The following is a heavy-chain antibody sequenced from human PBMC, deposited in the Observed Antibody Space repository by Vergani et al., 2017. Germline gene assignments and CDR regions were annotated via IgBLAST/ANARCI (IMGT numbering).Heavy chain of an antibody. J-gene: IGHJ4*02. CDR2: STGHNDNT. Sequence: QVQLVQSGSEVKKPEASVKISCKASGYNFNRYIIVWVRQAPGQGFEWMGWSTGHNDNTNYAQKFQRRVSLTADSSTRTAYMELRSLTSADSAVYYCARGQSLVGGQTFHPIHYYLNFWGPGTLVTVSS. CDR1: GYNFNRYI. V-gene: IGHV1-18*04. CDR3: ARGQSLVGGQTFHPIHYYLNF. D-gene: IGHD1-26*01.